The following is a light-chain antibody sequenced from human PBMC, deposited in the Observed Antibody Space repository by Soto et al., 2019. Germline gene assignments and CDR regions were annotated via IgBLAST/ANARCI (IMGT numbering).Light chain of an antibody. V-gene: IGLV1-40*01. CDR2: GNS. CDR3: QSYDSSLSGVV. J-gene: IGLJ2*01. Sequence: QSVLTQPPSGTGAPGQRVTISCTGSSSNIGAGYEVHWYQQLPGTAPKLLIYGNSNRPSGVPDRFSGSKSGTSASLAITGLQAEDEADYYCQSYDSSLSGVVFGGGTNLTVL. CDR1: SSNIGAGYE.